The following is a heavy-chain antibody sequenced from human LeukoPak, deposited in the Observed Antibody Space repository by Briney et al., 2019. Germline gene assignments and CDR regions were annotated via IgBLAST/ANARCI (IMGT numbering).Heavy chain of an antibody. CDR1: GFTFSTFA. CDR3: AKGFVTDSSGYYAVFAFDI. CDR2: ISGSGGST. Sequence: GGSLRLSCAASGFTFSTFAMSWVRQAPGKGLEWVSTISGSGGSTYYADSVRGRFTISRDNSKNTLYLQMNSLRAEDTAVYYCAKGFVTDSSGYYAVFAFDIWGQGTMVTVSS. V-gene: IGHV3-23*01. D-gene: IGHD3-22*01. J-gene: IGHJ3*02.